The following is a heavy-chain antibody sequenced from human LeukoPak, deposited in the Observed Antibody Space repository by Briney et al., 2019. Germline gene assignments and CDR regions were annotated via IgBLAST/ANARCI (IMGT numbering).Heavy chain of an antibody. Sequence: GGSLRLSCAASGFTFSSYGMHWVRQAPGKGLEWVAFIRYDGSNKYYADSVKGRFTISRDNSKNTLYLQMNSLRAEDTAVYYCAKDTGAAGIRENWFDPWGQGTLVTVSS. J-gene: IGHJ5*02. D-gene: IGHD6-13*01. CDR2: IRYDGSNK. V-gene: IGHV3-30*02. CDR1: GFTFSSYG. CDR3: AKDTGAAGIRENWFDP.